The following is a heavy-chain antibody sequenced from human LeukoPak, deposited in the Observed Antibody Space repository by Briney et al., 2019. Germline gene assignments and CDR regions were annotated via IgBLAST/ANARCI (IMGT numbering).Heavy chain of an antibody. J-gene: IGHJ5*02. CDR1: GGSISSYY. D-gene: IGHD6-13*01. V-gene: IGHV4-59*01. CDR3: ARELYGSSLRFDP. Sequence: SETLSLTCTVSGGSISSYYWSWIRQPPGKGLEWIGYIYYSGSTNYNPSLKSRVTISVDTSKNQFSLKLSSVTAADTAVYYCARELYGSSLRFDPWGQGTLVTVSS. CDR2: IYYSGST.